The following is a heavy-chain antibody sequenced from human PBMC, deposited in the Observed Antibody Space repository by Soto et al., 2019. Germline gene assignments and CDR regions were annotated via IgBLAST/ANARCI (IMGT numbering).Heavy chain of an antibody. CDR1: GFTFSSFA. J-gene: IGHJ4*02. CDR2: LSGSDSST. D-gene: IGHD6-13*01. Sequence: PGGSLRLSCAASGFTFSSFAMSWVRQAPGKGLEWVSTLSGSDSSTYSADSVKGRFTISRDNSKNTLFLEMNSLRAEDTAIYYCAKDRLSGWWETFDCWGQGTLVTVSS. V-gene: IGHV3-23*01. CDR3: AKDRLSGWWETFDC.